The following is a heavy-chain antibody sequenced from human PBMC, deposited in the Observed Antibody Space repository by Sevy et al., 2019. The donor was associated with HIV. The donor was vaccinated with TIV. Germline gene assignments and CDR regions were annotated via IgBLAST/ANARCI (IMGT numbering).Heavy chain of an antibody. CDR3: ARDTGGNRYGMDV. CDR1: GFTVSSNY. D-gene: IGHD2-15*01. CDR2: IYSGGST. Sequence: GGSVRLSCAASGFTVSSNYMSWVRQAPGKGPEWVSVIYSGGSTYYADSVKGRFTISRDNSKNTLYLQMNSLRAEDTAVYYCARDTGGNRYGMDVWGQGTTVTVSS. J-gene: IGHJ6*02. V-gene: IGHV3-53*01.